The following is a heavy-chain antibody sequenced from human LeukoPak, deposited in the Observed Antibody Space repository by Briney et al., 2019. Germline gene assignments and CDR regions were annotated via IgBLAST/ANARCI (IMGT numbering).Heavy chain of an antibody. V-gene: IGHV4-59*08. Sequence: ASETLSLTCTVSGGSISSYYWSWIRQPPGKGLEWIGYIYYSGSTNYNPSLKSRVTISVDTSENQFSLKLSSVTAADTAVYYCARRKFGEYPFDYWGQGTLVTVSP. CDR2: IYYSGST. CDR3: ARRKFGEYPFDY. D-gene: IGHD3-10*01. J-gene: IGHJ4*02. CDR1: GGSISSYY.